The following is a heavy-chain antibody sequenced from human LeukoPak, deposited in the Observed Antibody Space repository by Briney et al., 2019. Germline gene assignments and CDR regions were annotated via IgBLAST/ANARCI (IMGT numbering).Heavy chain of an antibody. CDR1: GGSFSGYY. CDR3: ARHAARGSGSYYNSPHWFDP. V-gene: IGHV4-34*01. Sequence: SETLSLTCAVYGGSFSGYYWSWIRQPPGKGLEWIGEINHSGSTNYNPSLKSRVTISVDTSKNQFSLKLSSVTAADTAVYYCARHAARGSGSYYNSPHWFDPWGQGTLVTVSS. CDR2: INHSGST. D-gene: IGHD3-10*01. J-gene: IGHJ5*02.